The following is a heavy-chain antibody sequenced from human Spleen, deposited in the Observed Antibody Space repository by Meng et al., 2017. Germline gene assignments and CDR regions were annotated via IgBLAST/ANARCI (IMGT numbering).Heavy chain of an antibody. CDR2: IIPVFGTA. Sequence: QGLRGQSDAEVKKPGSSVNVSCKASGSAVSSFGINWVRQAPGQGLEWRGVIIPVFGTARYAQKFQGRVTITADESTSTAYMDLSSLRSEDTAVYYCARAAYSDPLENWGQGTLVTVSS. J-gene: IGHJ4*02. CDR3: ARAAYSDPLEN. CDR1: GSAVSSFG. V-gene: IGHV1-69*01. D-gene: IGHD3-9*01.